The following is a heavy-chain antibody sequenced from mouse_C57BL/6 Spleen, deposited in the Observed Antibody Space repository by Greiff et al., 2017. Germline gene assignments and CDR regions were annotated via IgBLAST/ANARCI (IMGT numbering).Heavy chain of an antibody. CDR1: GYTFTSYW. CDR3: AGSSFAY. D-gene: IGHD1-1*01. J-gene: IGHJ3*01. Sequence: QVHVKQSGAELVKPGASVKLSCKASGYTFTSYWMHWVKQRPGQGLEWIGMIHPNSGSTNYNEKFKSKATLTVDKSSSTAYMQLSSLTSEDSAVCYCAGSSFAYWGQGTLVTVSA. CDR2: IHPNSGST. V-gene: IGHV1-64*01.